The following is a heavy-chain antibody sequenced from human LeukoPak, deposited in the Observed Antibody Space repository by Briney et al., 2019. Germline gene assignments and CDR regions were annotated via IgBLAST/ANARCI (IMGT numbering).Heavy chain of an antibody. D-gene: IGHD6-19*01. CDR3: ARDNRIAVAAY. V-gene: IGHV1-18*01. Sequence: ASVKVSFQASGYTFTSYGINWLRQAPGQGLEWMGWISAYNGNTNYAQKLQGRVTMTTDTSTSTAYMELRSLRSDDTAVYYCARDNRIAVAAYWGQGTLVAVSS. CDR1: GYTFTSYG. CDR2: ISAYNGNT. J-gene: IGHJ4*02.